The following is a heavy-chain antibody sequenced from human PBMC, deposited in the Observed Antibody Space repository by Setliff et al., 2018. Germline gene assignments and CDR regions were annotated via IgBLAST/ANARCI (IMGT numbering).Heavy chain of an antibody. CDR1: GDTIRSYY. CDR3: AREQWLDPPGYYYMDV. V-gene: IGHV4-4*07. Sequence: PEETLSRTCKVHGDTIRSYYWSWIRQPAGKGLEWIGHIYIGGSANYNPSLKSRVTMSIDTSKNQFSLKLNSVTAADMAVYYCAREQWLDPPGYYYMDVWAKGTTVTVSS. D-gene: IGHD6-19*01. CDR2: IYIGGSA. J-gene: IGHJ6*03.